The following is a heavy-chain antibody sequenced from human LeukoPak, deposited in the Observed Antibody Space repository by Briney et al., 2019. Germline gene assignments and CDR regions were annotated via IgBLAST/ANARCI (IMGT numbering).Heavy chain of an antibody. J-gene: IGHJ5*02. V-gene: IGHV4-59*01. CDR2: IYYSGST. D-gene: IGHD3-22*01. CDR1: GGSISSYY. Sequence: SETLSLTCTVSGGSISSYYWSWIRQHPGKGLEWIGYIYYSGSTNYYPSLKSRVTISVDTSKNQFSLKLSSVTAADTAVCYCAREFTYYYDSSGHGFDPWGQGTLVTVSS. CDR3: AREFTYYYDSSGHGFDP.